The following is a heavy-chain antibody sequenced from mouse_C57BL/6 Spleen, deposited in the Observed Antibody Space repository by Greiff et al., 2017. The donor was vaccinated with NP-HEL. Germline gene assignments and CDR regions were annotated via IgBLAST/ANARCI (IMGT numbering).Heavy chain of an antibody. D-gene: IGHD4-1*02. CDR1: GYTFTDYN. V-gene: IGHV1-22*01. CDR2: INPNNGGT. CDR3: ARSNWFWDY. Sequence: VQLKESGPELVKPGASVKMSCKASGYTFTDYNMPWVQQSHGKSLEWIGYINPNNGGTSYNQKFKGKATLTVNKSSSTAYMELRSRTAEDSSVYYCARSNWFWDYWGQGTTLTVSS. J-gene: IGHJ2*01.